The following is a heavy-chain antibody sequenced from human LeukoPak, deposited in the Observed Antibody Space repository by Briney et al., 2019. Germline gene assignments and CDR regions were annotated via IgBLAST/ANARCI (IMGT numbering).Heavy chain of an antibody. Sequence: GGSLGLSCAASGFTFSSYWMSWVRQAPGKGLEWVANIKQDGSEKYYVDSVKGRFTISRDNAKNSLYLQMNSLRAEDTAVYYCARDGKYFWSGSSYWGQGTLVTVSS. CDR3: ARDGKYFWSGSSY. D-gene: IGHD3-3*01. J-gene: IGHJ4*02. CDR1: GFTFSSYW. CDR2: IKQDGSEK. V-gene: IGHV3-7*01.